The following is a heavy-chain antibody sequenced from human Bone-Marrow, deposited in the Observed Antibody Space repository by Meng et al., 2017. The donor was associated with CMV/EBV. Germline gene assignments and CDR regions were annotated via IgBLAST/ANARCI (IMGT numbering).Heavy chain of an antibody. V-gene: IGHV4-34*01. J-gene: IGHJ6*02. CDR2: INHSGST. CDR3: ARGIVVVPAAQPYSYSGLDV. CDR1: GGSFSGYY. Sequence: SETLSLTCAVYGGSFSGYYWSWIRQPPGKGLEWIGEINHSGSTNYNPSLKSRVTISVDTSKNQFSLKLSSVTAADTAVYYCARGIVVVPAAQPYSYSGLDVCCQGTTVTVSS. D-gene: IGHD2-2*01.